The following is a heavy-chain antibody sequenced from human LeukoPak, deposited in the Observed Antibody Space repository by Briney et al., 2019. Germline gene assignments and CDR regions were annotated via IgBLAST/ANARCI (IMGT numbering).Heavy chain of an antibody. CDR3: ARSIAVAGTLYYFDY. CDR2: MNPNSGNT. Sequence: ASVKVSCKASRYTFTSYDINWVRQATGQGLEWMGWMNPNSGNTGYAQKFQGRVTITRNTSISTAYMELSSLRSEDTAVYYCARSIAVAGTLYYFDYWGQGTLVTVSS. CDR1: RYTFTSYD. D-gene: IGHD6-19*01. V-gene: IGHV1-8*03. J-gene: IGHJ4*02.